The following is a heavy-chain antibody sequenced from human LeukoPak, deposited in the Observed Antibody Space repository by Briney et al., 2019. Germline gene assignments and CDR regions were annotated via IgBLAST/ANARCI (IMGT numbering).Heavy chain of an antibody. Sequence: PSETLSLTCTVSGGSISSSSYYWGWSRQPPGKGLEWIGSIYYSGSTYYNPSLKSRVTISVDTSKNQFSLKLSSVTAADTAVYYCARGVKYYYDSSRFDYWGQGTLVTVSS. CDR3: ARGVKYYYDSSRFDY. D-gene: IGHD3-22*01. J-gene: IGHJ4*02. CDR1: GGSISSSSYY. CDR2: IYYSGST. V-gene: IGHV4-39*07.